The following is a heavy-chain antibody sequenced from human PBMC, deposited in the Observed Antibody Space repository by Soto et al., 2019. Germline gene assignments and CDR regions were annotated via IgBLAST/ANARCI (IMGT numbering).Heavy chain of an antibody. CDR2: ITNDGSST. CDR1: GFVFSSYW. V-gene: IGHV3-74*01. Sequence: EVQLVESGGGLVQPGGSLRLSCAGSGFVFSSYWMHWVRQVPGKGLVWVARITNDGSSTIYADSVNGRFTISRDNAKNTLYLQMNSLGAEDTAVYYCARGMRGSRSFALWGRGTLVTVSS. CDR3: ARGMRGSRSFAL. D-gene: IGHD3-10*01. J-gene: IGHJ2*01.